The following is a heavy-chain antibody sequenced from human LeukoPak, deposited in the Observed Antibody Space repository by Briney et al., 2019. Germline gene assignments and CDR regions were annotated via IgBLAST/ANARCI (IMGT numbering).Heavy chain of an antibody. D-gene: IGHD3-22*01. J-gene: IGHJ5*02. V-gene: IGHV3-23*01. CDR3: AINHYDSKRLLLLGWFDP. CDR1: GFTFSSYA. Sequence: GGSLRLSCAASGFTFSSYAVSWVRQPPGKGLEWVSAISGIGGSTYYADSVKGRFTISRDNSKNTLYLQMNSLRAEDTAVYYCAINHYDSKRLLLLGWFDPWGQGTLVTVSS. CDR2: ISGIGGST.